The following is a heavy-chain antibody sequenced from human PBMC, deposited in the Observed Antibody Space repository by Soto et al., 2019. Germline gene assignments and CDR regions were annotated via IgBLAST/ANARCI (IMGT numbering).Heavy chain of an antibody. V-gene: IGHV6-1*01. CDR3: SRGGYRYGTNRFAP. D-gene: IGHD5-18*01. CDR1: GDSVSSNSAA. CDR2: TYYRSKWYN. Sequence: PSQTLSLTCAISGDSVSSNSAAWNWIRQSPSRGLECLGRTYYRSKWYNDYAVSVKSRITINPDTSKNQFYLQLNSVTPEDTAVYYCSRGGYRYGTNRFAPWGQGTFVTLSS. J-gene: IGHJ5*02.